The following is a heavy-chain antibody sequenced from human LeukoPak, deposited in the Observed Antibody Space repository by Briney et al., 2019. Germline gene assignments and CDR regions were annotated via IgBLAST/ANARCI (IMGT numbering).Heavy chain of an antibody. CDR3: ARDFVDFWSGYCDY. Sequence: PGGSLRLSCVASGFTFTTYGMHWVRQAPGKGLEWVAFIRYDESNKYYADSVKGRFTISRDNSKNTLYLQMNSLRAEDTAVYYCARDFVDFWSGYCDYWGQGTLVTVSS. D-gene: IGHD3-3*01. CDR2: IRYDESNK. CDR1: GFTFTTYG. J-gene: IGHJ4*02. V-gene: IGHV3-30*02.